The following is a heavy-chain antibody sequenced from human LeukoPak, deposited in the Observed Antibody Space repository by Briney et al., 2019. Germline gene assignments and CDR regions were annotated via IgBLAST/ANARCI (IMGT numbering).Heavy chain of an antibody. CDR2: INGDGSST. V-gene: IGHV3-74*01. J-gene: IGHJ4*02. CDR3: AKVTGGDMITYGGLDY. D-gene: IGHD3-16*01. CDR1: GFTFSSYW. Sequence: GGSLRLSCAASGFTFSSYWMHWVRQAPGKGLVWVSRINGDGSSTNYADSVKGRFTISRDNSKNTLYLQINSLRAEDTAVYYCAKVTGGDMITYGGLDYWGQGTLVTVSS.